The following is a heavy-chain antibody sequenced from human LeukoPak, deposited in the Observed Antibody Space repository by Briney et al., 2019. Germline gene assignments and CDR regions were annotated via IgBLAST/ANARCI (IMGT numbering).Heavy chain of an antibody. J-gene: IGHJ4*02. CDR2: IWSDGSNK. D-gene: IGHD3-22*01. CDR3: AVNYYDSSGYYFDY. Sequence: GGSLRLSCAASGFTFCSYGMHWVRRAPGKGLEWVAVIWSDGSNKYYADSVKGRFTISRDNSKNTLYLQMNSLRAEDTAVYYCAVNYYDSSGYYFDYWGQGTLVTVSS. CDR1: GFTFCSYG. V-gene: IGHV3-33*01.